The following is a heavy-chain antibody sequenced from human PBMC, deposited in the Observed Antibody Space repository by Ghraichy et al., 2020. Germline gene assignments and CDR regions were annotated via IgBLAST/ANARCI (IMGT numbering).Heavy chain of an antibody. CDR3: GRHRGATIWDAFDI. D-gene: IGHD5-12*01. CDR1: GGSISSYY. V-gene: IGHV4-59*08. J-gene: IGHJ3*02. CDR2: IYYSGST. Sequence: ETLSLTCTVSGGSISSYYWSWIRQPPGKGLEWIGYIYYSGSTNYNPSLKSRVTISVDTSKNQFSLKLSSVTAADTAVYYCGRHRGATIWDAFDIWGQGTMVTVSS.